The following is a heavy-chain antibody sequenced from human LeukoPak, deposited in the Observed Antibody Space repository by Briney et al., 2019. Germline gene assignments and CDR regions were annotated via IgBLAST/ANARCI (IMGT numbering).Heavy chain of an antibody. J-gene: IGHJ6*02. CDR3: ARESCSGGSCPYYYYGMDV. CDR2: INPSGGSA. V-gene: IGHV1-46*01. D-gene: IGHD2-15*01. CDR1: GYTFTSYF. Sequence: ASVKVSCKASGYTFTSYFIHWVRHAPGQGFEWMGIINPSGGSANYAQTFQGRVTMTRDTSTSTVYMEMSSLRSEDTAVYYCARESCSGGSCPYYYYGMDVWGQGTTVTVSS.